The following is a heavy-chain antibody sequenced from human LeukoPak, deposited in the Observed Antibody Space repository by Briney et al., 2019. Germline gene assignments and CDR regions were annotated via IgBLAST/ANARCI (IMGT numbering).Heavy chain of an antibody. V-gene: IGHV4-59*08. CDR3: ARGSGEAFDI. Sequence: SETLSLTCTVSGGSLSSYYWSWIRPPPGKGLEWIGYIYYSGSTNYNPSLKSRVTISVDTSKNQFSLMLSSVTAASVTAADTAVYYCARGSGEAFDIWGQGTMVTVSS. D-gene: IGHD3-10*01. CDR2: IYYSGST. CDR1: GGSLSSYY. J-gene: IGHJ3*02.